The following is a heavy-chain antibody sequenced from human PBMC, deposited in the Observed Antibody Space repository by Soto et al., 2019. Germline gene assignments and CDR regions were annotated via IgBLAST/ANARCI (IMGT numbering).Heavy chain of an antibody. CDR1: GFTFSSYD. CDR3: AKTYYYDSSGYYLDY. V-gene: IGHV3-30*18. Sequence: QVQLVESGGGVVQPGGSLRLSCAASGFTFSSYDVYWVRQAPGKGLEWVTVISYDGSNKYYADSVKGRFTISRDNSKNTMDLQMNSLRTEDTAVYYCAKTYYYDSSGYYLDYWGQGTLVTVSS. CDR2: ISYDGSNK. D-gene: IGHD3-22*01. J-gene: IGHJ4*02.